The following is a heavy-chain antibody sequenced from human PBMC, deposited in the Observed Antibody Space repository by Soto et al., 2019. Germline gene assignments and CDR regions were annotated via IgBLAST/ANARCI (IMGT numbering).Heavy chain of an antibody. V-gene: IGHV4-30-4*01. D-gene: IGHD7-27*01. J-gene: IGHJ4*02. Sequence: TSETLSLTCTVSAGSIRSGDYYWTWIRQPPGKGLEWIGYIDHSGSAYYNPSLKSRATISIDTSNNQFSLKMTSVTAADTAVYYCAGELGTFYFDHWGQGTLVTVSS. CDR2: IDHSGSA. CDR1: AGSIRSGDYY. CDR3: AGELGTFYFDH.